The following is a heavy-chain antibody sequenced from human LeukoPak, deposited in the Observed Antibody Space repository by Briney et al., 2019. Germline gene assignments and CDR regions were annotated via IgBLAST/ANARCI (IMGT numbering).Heavy chain of an antibody. CDR3: ARQYSVPPGYYYMDV. CDR1: GDTFRSYT. V-gene: IGHV1-69*05. CDR2: IIPISGTA. J-gene: IGHJ6*03. D-gene: IGHD5/OR15-5a*01. Sequence: VASVKVSCKASGDTFRSYTISWVRQAPGQGLEWMGGIIPISGTANYAQKFQGRVTITTDGSTSTAYMEVSSLRSEDTAVYYCARQYSVPPGYYYMDVWGKGTAVSVSS.